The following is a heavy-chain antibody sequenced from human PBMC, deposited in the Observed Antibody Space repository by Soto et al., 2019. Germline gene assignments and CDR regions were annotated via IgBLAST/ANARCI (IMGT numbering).Heavy chain of an antibody. Sequence: GGSLRLSCAASGFTFSSYSMNWVRQAPGKGLEWVSYISSSSSTIYYADSVKGRFTISRDNAKNSLYLQMNSLRAEDTAVYYCARDLITIFGVVTDMDVWGKGTTVTVSS. CDR3: ARDLITIFGVVTDMDV. CDR2: ISSSSSTI. D-gene: IGHD3-3*01. J-gene: IGHJ6*03. CDR1: GFTFSSYS. V-gene: IGHV3-48*01.